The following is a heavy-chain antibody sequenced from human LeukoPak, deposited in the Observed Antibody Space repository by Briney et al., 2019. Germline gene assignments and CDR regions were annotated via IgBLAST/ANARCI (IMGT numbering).Heavy chain of an antibody. CDR3: ARGADGVSSNSRGWFDP. V-gene: IGHV3-21*01. CDR1: GFTFSSYS. CDR2: ISSSSRYI. J-gene: IGHJ5*02. D-gene: IGHD2-15*01. Sequence: GGSLRLSCAASGFTFSSYSMNWVRQAPGKGLEWVSCISSSSRYIYYADSARGRFTISRDNAKKSLYLQMNSLRAEDTAVYSCARGADGVSSNSRGWFDPWGQGTLVTVSS.